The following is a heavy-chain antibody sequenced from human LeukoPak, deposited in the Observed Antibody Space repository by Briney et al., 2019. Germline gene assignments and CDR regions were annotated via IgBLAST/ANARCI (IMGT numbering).Heavy chain of an antibody. D-gene: IGHD3-3*01. Sequence: GASVKVSCKASGYTFTSYYMHWVRQAPGQGLELMGIINPSGGSTSYAQKFQGRVTMTRDTSTSTVYMELSSLRSEDTAVYYCARGRFLEWLTKYNWFDPWGQGTLVTVSS. CDR1: GYTFTSYY. CDR2: INPSGGST. CDR3: ARGRFLEWLTKYNWFDP. J-gene: IGHJ5*02. V-gene: IGHV1-46*01.